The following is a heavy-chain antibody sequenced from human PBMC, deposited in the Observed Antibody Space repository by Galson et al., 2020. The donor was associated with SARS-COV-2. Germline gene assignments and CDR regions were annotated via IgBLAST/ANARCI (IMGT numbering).Heavy chain of an antibody. CDR1: GGSISSSSYY. V-gene: IGHV4-39*07. Sequence: SETLSLTCTVSGGSISSSSYYWGWIRQPPGKGLEWIGSIYYSGSTYYNPSLKSRVTISVDTSKNQFSLKLSAVTAADTAVYYCARDRCGHDYWGQGTLVTVS. CDR2: IYYSGST. J-gene: IGHJ4*02. CDR3: ARDRCGHDY. D-gene: IGHD2-21*01.